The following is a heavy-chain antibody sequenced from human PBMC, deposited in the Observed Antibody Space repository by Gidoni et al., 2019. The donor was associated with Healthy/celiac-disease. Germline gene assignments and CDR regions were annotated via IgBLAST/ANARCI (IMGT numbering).Heavy chain of an antibody. D-gene: IGHD6-13*01. Sequence: QVQLVESGGGVVQPGRSLRLSCAAAGFTFSSYAMHWVRQAPGKGLGWVAVISYDGSNKYYADSVKGRFTISRDNSKNTLYLQMNSLRAEDTAVYYCARDGGAAAAGGWFDPWGQGTLVTVSS. CDR1: GFTFSSYA. V-gene: IGHV3-30*04. J-gene: IGHJ5*02. CDR3: ARDGGAAAAGGWFDP. CDR2: ISYDGSNK.